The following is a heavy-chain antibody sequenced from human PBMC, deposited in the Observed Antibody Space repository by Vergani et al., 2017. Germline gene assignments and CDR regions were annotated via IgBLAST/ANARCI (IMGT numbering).Heavy chain of an antibody. V-gene: IGHV3-30*18. CDR2: ISYDGSNK. CDR1: GFTFSSYG. D-gene: IGHD4-17*01. J-gene: IGHJ6*03. Sequence: QVQLVESGGGVVQPGRSLRLSCAASGFTFSSYGMHWVRQAPGKGLEWVAVISYDGSNKYYADSVKGRFTISRDNSKNTLYLQMNSLRAEDTAVYYCAKDSGDYGDYYVSDYYYYYMDVWGKGTTVTVSS. CDR3: AKDSGDYGDYYVSDYYYYYMDV.